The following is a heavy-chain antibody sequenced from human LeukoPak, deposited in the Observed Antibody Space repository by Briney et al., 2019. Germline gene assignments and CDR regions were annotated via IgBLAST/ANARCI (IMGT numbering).Heavy chain of an antibody. CDR2: INSDGSST. Sequence: GGSLRLSCAASGFTFSSYWMHWVRQAPGKGLVWVSRINSDGSSTSYADSVKGRFTISRDNAKNTLYLQMNSLRAEDTAVYYCARARGFYGYKDYWGQGTLVTVSS. J-gene: IGHJ4*02. D-gene: IGHD5-24*01. CDR1: GFTFSSYW. V-gene: IGHV3-74*01. CDR3: ARARGFYGYKDY.